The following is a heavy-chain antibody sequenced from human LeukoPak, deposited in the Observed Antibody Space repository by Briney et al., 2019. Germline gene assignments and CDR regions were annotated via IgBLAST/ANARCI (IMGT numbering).Heavy chain of an antibody. J-gene: IGHJ5*02. CDR3: ARGPYAYTSSATLGSYNWFDP. Sequence: GESLRISCKGSGYSFPNYWIGWVRQMPGKGLEWMGIIYPGDSHTRYSPSFQDQVTISVDKSISTAYLQWSSLKASDTAMYYCARGPYAYTSSATLGSYNWFDPWGQGSLVTVSS. V-gene: IGHV5-51*01. CDR2: IYPGDSHT. CDR1: GYSFPNYW. D-gene: IGHD2-2*02.